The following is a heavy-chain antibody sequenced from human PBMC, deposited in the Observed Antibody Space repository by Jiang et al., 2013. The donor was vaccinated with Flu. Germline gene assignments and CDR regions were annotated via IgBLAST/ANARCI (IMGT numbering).Heavy chain of an antibody. J-gene: IGHJ4*02. V-gene: IGHV1-24*01. CDR2: FDPEDGEM. CDR3: ATVKTFHWLLPFDY. D-gene: IGHD3-9*01. Sequence: EVKKPGASVKVSCKVSGHTLSELSVHWVRQAPGKGLEWMGSFDPEDGEMIHANNFQDRVTMTVDTSTDTAYMELSGLRYDDVAVYYCATVKTFHWLLPFDYWGQGTLVTVSS. CDR1: GHTLSELS.